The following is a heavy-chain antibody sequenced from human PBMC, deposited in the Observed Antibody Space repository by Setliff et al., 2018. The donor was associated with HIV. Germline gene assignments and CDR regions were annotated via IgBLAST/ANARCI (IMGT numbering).Heavy chain of an antibody. D-gene: IGHD6-6*01. V-gene: IGHV5-51*01. Sequence: PGESLKISCRASEYTFTSYWIGWVRQMPGKGLDLMGIIYPGDSDIRYSPSFEGQVTISADKSITTAFLQWSSQKASDTAIYYCARCIAARPRGSDAFDIWGQGTMVTVSS. J-gene: IGHJ3*02. CDR1: EYTFTSYW. CDR2: IYPGDSDI. CDR3: ARCIAARPRGSDAFDI.